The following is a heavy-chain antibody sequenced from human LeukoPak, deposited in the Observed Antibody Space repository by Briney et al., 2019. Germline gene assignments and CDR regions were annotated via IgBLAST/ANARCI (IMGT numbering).Heavy chain of an antibody. D-gene: IGHD3-9*01. V-gene: IGHV3-33*01. CDR2: IWYDGSNK. J-gene: IGHJ4*02. CDR1: GFTFSSYG. Sequence: GRSLRLSCAASGFTFSSYGMHWVRQAPGKGLEWVAVIWYDGSNKYYADSVKGRFTISRDNSKNTLYLQMNSLRAEDTAVYYCARDPENYDILTGPPGPGYWGQGTLVTVSS. CDR3: ARDPENYDILTGPPGPGY.